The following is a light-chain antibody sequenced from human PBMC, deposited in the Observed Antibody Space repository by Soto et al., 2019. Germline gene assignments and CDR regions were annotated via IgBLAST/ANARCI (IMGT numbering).Light chain of an antibody. CDR2: GAS. J-gene: IGKJ2*01. CDR1: QSVSSSY. CDR3: QQYGSSPPMYT. V-gene: IGKV3-20*01. Sequence: EIVLTQSPGTLSLSPGERATLSCRASQSVSSSYLAWYQQKPGQAPRLLIYGASSRATGIPDRFSGSGSGTDFHLTISSMEPEDFAVYYCQQYGSSPPMYTFGQGNKLEIK.